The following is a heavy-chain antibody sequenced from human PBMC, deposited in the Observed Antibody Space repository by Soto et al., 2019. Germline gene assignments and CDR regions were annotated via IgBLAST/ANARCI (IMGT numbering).Heavy chain of an antibody. D-gene: IGHD6-13*01. Sequence: SVKVSCKASGGTFSSYAISWVRQAPGQGLEWMGGIIPIFGTANYAQKFQGRVTITADESTSTAYMELSSLRSEDTAAYYCASLIGPAAAGTAYWGQGTLVTVSS. J-gene: IGHJ4*02. CDR2: IIPIFGTA. V-gene: IGHV1-69*13. CDR3: ASLIGPAAAGTAY. CDR1: GGTFSSYA.